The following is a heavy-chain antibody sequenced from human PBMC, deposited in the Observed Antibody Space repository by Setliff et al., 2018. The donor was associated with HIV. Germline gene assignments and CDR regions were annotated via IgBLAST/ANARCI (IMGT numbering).Heavy chain of an antibody. J-gene: IGHJ4*02. D-gene: IGHD2-21*02. V-gene: IGHV4-39*07. CDR2: IYYSGSA. CDR1: RDSIRNGAYY. Sequence: SQTLSLTCTVSRDSIRNGAYYWGWIRQPPGKGLEWIGSIYYSGSAYYNPSFKSRVTLSVDTSENQFSLRLSSVTAADTAVYFCARGGTVTADFDSWGQGTLVTVSS. CDR3: ARGGTVTADFDS.